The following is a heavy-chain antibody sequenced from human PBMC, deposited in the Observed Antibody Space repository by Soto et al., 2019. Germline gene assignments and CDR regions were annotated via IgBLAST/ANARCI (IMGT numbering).Heavy chain of an antibody. CDR3: ARVASQFGELPTL. J-gene: IGHJ1*01. V-gene: IGHV1-18*01. Sequence: ASVKVSCKASGYTFTSYGISWVRQAPGQGLEWMGWISAYNGNTNYAQNLQGRVTMTTDTSTSTAYMELRSLRSDDTAVYSCARVASQFGELPTLWGQGTPVTVSS. D-gene: IGHD3-10*01. CDR2: ISAYNGNT. CDR1: GYTFTSYG.